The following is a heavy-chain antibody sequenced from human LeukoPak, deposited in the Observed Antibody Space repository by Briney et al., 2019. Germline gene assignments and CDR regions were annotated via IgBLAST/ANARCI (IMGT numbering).Heavy chain of an antibody. J-gene: IGHJ5*02. CDR3: AKDREGGSGQINWFDP. D-gene: IGHD3-10*01. CDR2: IPYDGSNK. V-gene: IGHV3-30*04. Sequence: PGRTLRLSCAASGFTFSSYAMHWVRQAPGKGLEWVALIPYDGSNKYYADSVKGRFTVSRDNSKNTLYLQMNSLRAEDTAVYYCAKDREGGSGQINWFDPWGQGTLVTVSS. CDR1: GFTFSSYA.